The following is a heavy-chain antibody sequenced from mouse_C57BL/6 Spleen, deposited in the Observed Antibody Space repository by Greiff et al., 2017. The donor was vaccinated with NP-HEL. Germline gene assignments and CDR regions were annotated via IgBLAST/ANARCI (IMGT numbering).Heavy chain of an antibody. CDR3: ASNKIYGNYTWFAY. Sequence: QVQLQQSGAELARPGASVKLSCKASGYTFTSYGISWVKQRTGQGLEWIGEIYPRSGNTYYNEKFKGKATLTADKSSSTAYMELRSLTSEDSAVYFCASNKIYGNYTWFAYWGQGTLVTVSA. CDR2: IYPRSGNT. J-gene: IGHJ3*01. D-gene: IGHD2-1*01. CDR1: GYTFTSYG. V-gene: IGHV1-81*01.